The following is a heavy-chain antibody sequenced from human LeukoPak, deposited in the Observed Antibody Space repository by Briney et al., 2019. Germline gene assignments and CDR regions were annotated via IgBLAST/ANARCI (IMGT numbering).Heavy chain of an antibody. V-gene: IGHV1-69*05. CDR1: GGTFSSYA. Sequence: SVKVSCKASGGTFSSYAISWVRQAPGQGLEWMGGIIPIFGTANYAQKFQGRVTITTDESTSTAYMELSSLRSEDTAVYYCARKGRDGYNPNYEYYFDYWGQGTLVTVSS. D-gene: IGHD5-24*01. J-gene: IGHJ4*02. CDR2: IIPIFGTA. CDR3: ARKGRDGYNPNYEYYFDY.